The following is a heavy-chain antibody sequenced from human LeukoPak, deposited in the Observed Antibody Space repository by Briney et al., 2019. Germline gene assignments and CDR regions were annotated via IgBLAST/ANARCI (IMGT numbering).Heavy chain of an antibody. V-gene: IGHV3-21*01. Sequence: GGSLRLSCAASGFTFSSYSMNWVRQAPGKGLEWVSSISSSSSYIYYADSVKGRFTISRDNSKNTLYLQMNSLRAEDTAVYYCARDPGLDYFDYWGQGTLVTVSS. CDR1: GFTFSSYS. CDR2: ISSSSSYI. CDR3: ARDPGLDYFDY. J-gene: IGHJ4*02.